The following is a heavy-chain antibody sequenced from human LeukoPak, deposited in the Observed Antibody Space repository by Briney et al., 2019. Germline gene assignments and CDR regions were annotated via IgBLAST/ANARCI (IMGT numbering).Heavy chain of an antibody. CDR3: ANGSPATIFGVVAMGY. J-gene: IGHJ4*02. Sequence: GGSLRLSCAASGFTFSSYEMTWVRQAPGKGLEWVSYISSSGSTIYYADSVKGRFTISRDNAKNSLYLQMNSLRAEDTAVYYCANGSPATIFGVVAMGYWGQGTLVTVSS. D-gene: IGHD3-3*01. V-gene: IGHV3-48*03. CDR1: GFTFSSYE. CDR2: ISSSGSTI.